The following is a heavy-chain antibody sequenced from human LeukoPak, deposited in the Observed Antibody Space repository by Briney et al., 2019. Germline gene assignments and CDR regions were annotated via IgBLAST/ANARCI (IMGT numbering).Heavy chain of an antibody. D-gene: IGHD3-22*01. CDR3: ATRRSGYYYDYFDY. CDR2: IYPGDSDT. CDR1: GYSFTNYW. J-gene: IGHJ4*02. Sequence: GESLKISCKGSGYSFTNYWIGWVRQMPGKGLEWMGIIYPGDSDTKYSPSFQGQVTISADKSISTSYLQWSSLKGSDTAMYYCATRRSGYYYDYFDYWGQGTLVTVSS. V-gene: IGHV5-51*01.